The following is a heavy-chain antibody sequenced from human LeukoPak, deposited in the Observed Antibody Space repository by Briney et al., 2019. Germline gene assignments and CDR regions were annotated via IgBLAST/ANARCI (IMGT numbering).Heavy chain of an antibody. D-gene: IGHD2-2*01. CDR3: AKDRDPMPSRGMDV. Sequence: ETLSLTCAVYGGSFSGYYWSWVRQAPGKGLEWVSSISGGSTYYADSRKGRFTISRDNAKSTLYLQMNSLRAEDTAVYYCAKDRDPMPSRGMDVWGQGTTVAVSS. V-gene: IGHV3-38-3*01. CDR1: GGSFSGYY. J-gene: IGHJ6*02. CDR2: ISGGST.